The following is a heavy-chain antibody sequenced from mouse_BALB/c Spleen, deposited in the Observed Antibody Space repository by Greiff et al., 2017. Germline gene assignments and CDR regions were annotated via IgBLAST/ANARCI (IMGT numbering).Heavy chain of an antibody. V-gene: IGHV1S16*01. Sequence: VQLQQSGAELVKPGASVKLSCKASGYTFTSYYMYWVKQRPGQGLEWIGEINPSNGGTNFNEKFKSKATLTVDKSSSTAYMQLSSLTSEDSAVYYCTIYYDYDGPMGYWGQGTSVTVSS. CDR2: INPSNGGT. D-gene: IGHD2-4*01. CDR3: TIYYDYDGPMGY. J-gene: IGHJ4*01. CDR1: GYTFTSYY.